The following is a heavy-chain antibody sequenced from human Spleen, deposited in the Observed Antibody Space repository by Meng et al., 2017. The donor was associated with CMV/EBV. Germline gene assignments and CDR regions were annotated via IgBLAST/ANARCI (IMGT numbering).Heavy chain of an antibody. CDR1: GGSISSSSHY. V-gene: IGHV4-39*07. CDR2: IYYSGSI. J-gene: IGHJ4*02. CDR3: ARGSPYDY. Sequence: GSLRLSCTVSGGSISSSSHYWGWIRQPPGKGLEYIGGIYYSGSIYFNPSLKSRVTISVDTTKNQFSLKLSSVTAADTAVYNCARGSPYDYWGQGTLVTVSS.